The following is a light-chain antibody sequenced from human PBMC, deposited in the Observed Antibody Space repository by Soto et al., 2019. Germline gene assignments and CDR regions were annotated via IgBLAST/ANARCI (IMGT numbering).Light chain of an antibody. CDR1: NSDIGGYNY. V-gene: IGLV2-14*01. CDR2: EVY. CDR3: SSYTGSSTLYV. J-gene: IGLJ1*01. Sequence: QAVVTQPASVSGSPGQSITISCTGTNSDIGGYNYVSWYQQHPGKAPKLMMYEVYNQPSGVSNRFSGSKSGNTASLTISGLQAEDEADYYCSSYTGSSTLYVFGTGTKLTVL.